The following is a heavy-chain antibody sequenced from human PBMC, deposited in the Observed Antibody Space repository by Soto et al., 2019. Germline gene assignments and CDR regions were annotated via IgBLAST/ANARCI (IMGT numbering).Heavy chain of an antibody. Sequence: SQTLSLPCAISGDSVSSNSAAWNWIRQSPSRGLEWLGRTYYRSKWYNDYAVSVKSRITINPDTSKNQFSLQLNSVTPEDTAVYYCARGLFIAAAGTIYGMDVWGRGTTVTVSS. CDR1: GDSVSSNSAA. D-gene: IGHD6-13*01. V-gene: IGHV6-1*01. CDR2: TYYRSKWYN. J-gene: IGHJ6*02. CDR3: ARGLFIAAAGTIYGMDV.